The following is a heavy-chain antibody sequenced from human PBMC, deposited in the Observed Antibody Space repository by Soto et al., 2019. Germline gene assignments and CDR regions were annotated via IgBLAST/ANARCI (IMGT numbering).Heavy chain of an antibody. CDR2: IYYSGST. V-gene: IGHV4-31*03. J-gene: IGHJ6*02. CDR3: ARDSGGYCSGGSCYSRVNMDV. Sequence: PSETLSLTCTVSGGSISSGGYYWSWIRQHPGKGLEWIGYIYYSGSTYYNPSLKSRVTISVDTSKNQFSLKLSSVTAADTAVYYCARDSGGYCSGGSCYSRVNMDVWGQGTTVTVSS. D-gene: IGHD2-15*01. CDR1: GGSISSGGYY.